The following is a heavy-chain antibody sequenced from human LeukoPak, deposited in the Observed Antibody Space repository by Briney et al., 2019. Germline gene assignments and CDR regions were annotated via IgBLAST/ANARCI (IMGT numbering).Heavy chain of an antibody. Sequence: SETLSLTCTVSGGSISPYYWSWIRQPPGKGLEYIGYIYYSGTTDYNPSLKSRVTISIDTSKNQFSLKLSSVTAADTAVYYCARNTAMGYFDYWGQGTLVTVSS. CDR3: ARNTAMGYFDY. CDR1: GGSISPYY. CDR2: IYYSGTT. V-gene: IGHV4-59*12. J-gene: IGHJ4*02. D-gene: IGHD5-18*01.